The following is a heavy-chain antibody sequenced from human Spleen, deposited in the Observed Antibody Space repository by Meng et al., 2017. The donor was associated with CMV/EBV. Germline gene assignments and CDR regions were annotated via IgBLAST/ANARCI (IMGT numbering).Heavy chain of an antibody. D-gene: IGHD6-19*01. CDR2: IYYSGIGA. Sequence: QESGPGLVKPSETLSLICTVSGGSLGGSSSSSRYYWGWVRQPPGKGLEWIGAIYYSGIGATYNPSLRSRATISVDMSKNQFSLNLRSVTAADTAVYYCARVSSGWDYFDYWGQGTLVTVSS. J-gene: IGHJ4*02. V-gene: IGHV4-39*07. CDR3: ARVSSGWDYFDY. CDR1: GGSLGGSSSSSRYY.